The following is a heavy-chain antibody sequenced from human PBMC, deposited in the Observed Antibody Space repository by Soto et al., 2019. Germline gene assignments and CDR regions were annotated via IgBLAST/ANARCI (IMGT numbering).Heavy chain of an antibody. Sequence: SETLYLTCTVSGGSISSGGYYWSWIRQHPGKGLEWIGYIYYSGSTSYNPSLKSRVTISVDTSKNQFSVKLSAVTAADTAVYYCARDRGLNTEDYYYYGMDVWGQGTTVTVSS. D-gene: IGHD3-10*01. CDR1: GGSISSGGYY. CDR3: ARDRGLNTEDYYYYGMDV. CDR2: IYYSGST. V-gene: IGHV4-31*03. J-gene: IGHJ6*02.